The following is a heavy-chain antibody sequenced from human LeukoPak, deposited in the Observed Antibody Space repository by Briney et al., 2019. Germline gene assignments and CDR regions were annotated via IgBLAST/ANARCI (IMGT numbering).Heavy chain of an antibody. CDR2: ISSSGSTI. CDR1: GFTFSDYY. J-gene: IGHJ4*02. V-gene: IGHV3-11*01. Sequence: GGSLRLSCAASGFTFSDYYMSWIRQAPGKGLEWVSYISSSGSTIYYADSVKGRFTISRDNAKNSLYLQMNSLRAEDTAVYYCAKANRDYGDLYFDYWGQGTLVTVSS. D-gene: IGHD4-17*01. CDR3: AKANRDYGDLYFDY.